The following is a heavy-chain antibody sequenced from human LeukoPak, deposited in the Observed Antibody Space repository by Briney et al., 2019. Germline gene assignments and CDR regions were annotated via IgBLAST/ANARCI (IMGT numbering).Heavy chain of an antibody. CDR1: GFTFSSYG. Sequence: GGTLRLSCAASGFTFSSYGMHWVRQAPGKGLEWVAFIRYDGSNKYYADSVKGRFTISRDNSKNTLYLQMNSLRAEDTAVYYCAKDQYYGSGSYPSPPDYWGQGTLVTVSS. J-gene: IGHJ4*02. V-gene: IGHV3-30*02. D-gene: IGHD3-10*01. CDR3: AKDQYYGSGSYPSPPDY. CDR2: IRYDGSNK.